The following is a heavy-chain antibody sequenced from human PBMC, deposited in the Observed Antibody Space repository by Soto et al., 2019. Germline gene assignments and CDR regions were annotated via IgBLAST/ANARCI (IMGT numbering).Heavy chain of an antibody. CDR2: TYYRSKWYN. Sequence: PSQTLSLTCAISGDSVSSNSAAWNWIRQSPSRGLEWLGRTYYRSKWYNDYAVSVKSRITINPDTSKNQFSLQLNSVTPEDTAVYYCARDHYSSSWYSADYYYYGMDVWGQGTTVTVSS. CDR3: ARDHYSSSWYSADYYYYGMDV. CDR1: GDSVSSNSAA. D-gene: IGHD6-13*01. J-gene: IGHJ6*02. V-gene: IGHV6-1*01.